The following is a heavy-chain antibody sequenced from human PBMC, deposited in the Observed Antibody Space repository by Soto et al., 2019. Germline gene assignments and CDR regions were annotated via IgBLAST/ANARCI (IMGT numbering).Heavy chain of an antibody. V-gene: IGHV4-34*01. CDR3: ARRRHPLGHGSGSYGY. CDR1: GGSFSGYY. CDR2: INHSGST. J-gene: IGHJ4*02. D-gene: IGHD3-10*01. Sequence: QVQLQQWGAGLLKPSETLSLTCAVYGGSFSGYYWSWIRQPPGKGLEWIGEINHSGSTNYNPSLKSRVTISVDTSENQFSLKLSSVTAADTAVYYCARRRHPLGHGSGSYGYWGQGTLVTVSS.